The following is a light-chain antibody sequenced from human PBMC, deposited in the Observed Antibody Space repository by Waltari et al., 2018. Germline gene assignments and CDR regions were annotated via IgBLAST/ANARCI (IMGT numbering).Light chain of an antibody. Sequence: DIQMTQSPSSLSASVGDRVTITCRASQGISNSLAWYQQKPGKAPKLLLYAASRLESGVPSRFSGSGSGTDYTLTISSLQPEYFATYYCQQYYSTPTFGGGTKVEIK. CDR3: QQYYSTPT. J-gene: IGKJ4*01. CDR1: QGISNS. V-gene: IGKV1-NL1*01. CDR2: AAS.